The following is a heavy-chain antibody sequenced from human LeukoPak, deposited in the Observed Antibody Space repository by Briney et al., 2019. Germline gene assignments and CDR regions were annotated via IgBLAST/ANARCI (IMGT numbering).Heavy chain of an antibody. V-gene: IGHV3-30*02. D-gene: IGHD4-11*01. CDR1: GFTFSSYG. Sequence: PGRSLRLSCAASGFTFSSYGMHWVRQAPGKGLEWVAFIRYDGSNKYYADSVKGRFTISRDNSKNTLYLQMNSLRAEDTAVYYCAKVREMTTVTTLGYWGQGTLVTVSS. CDR2: IRYDGSNK. J-gene: IGHJ4*02. CDR3: AKVREMTTVTTLGY.